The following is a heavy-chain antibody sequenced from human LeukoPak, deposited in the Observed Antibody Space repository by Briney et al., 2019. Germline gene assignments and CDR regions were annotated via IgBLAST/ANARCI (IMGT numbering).Heavy chain of an antibody. V-gene: IGHV4-39*01. Sequence: SETLSLTCTVSGGSISSSSYYWGWIRQPPGKGLEWIGSIYFSGSTYYNPSLKSRVTISVHTSKNQFSLKLSSVTAADTAVYYCARREGGGLFDYWGQGTLVTVSS. CDR1: GGSISSSSYY. J-gene: IGHJ4*02. D-gene: IGHD2-15*01. CDR2: IYFSGST. CDR3: ARREGGGLFDY.